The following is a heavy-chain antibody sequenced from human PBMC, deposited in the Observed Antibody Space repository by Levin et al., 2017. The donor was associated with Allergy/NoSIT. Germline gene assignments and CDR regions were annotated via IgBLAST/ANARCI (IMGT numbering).Heavy chain of an antibody. CDR3: ARARDYELEGNWFDP. CDR1: GFSLTTAGVA. CDR2: IYWDDDK. J-gene: IGHJ5*02. Sequence: SGPTLVKPTQTLTLTCTFSGFSLTTAGVAVGWIRQPPGKALEWLALIYWDDDKRYSPSLKNRLTITKDTSKNQVVLTLTNMDPVDTATYYCARARDYELEGNWFDPWGQGTLVTVSS. V-gene: IGHV2-5*02. D-gene: IGHD3-16*01.